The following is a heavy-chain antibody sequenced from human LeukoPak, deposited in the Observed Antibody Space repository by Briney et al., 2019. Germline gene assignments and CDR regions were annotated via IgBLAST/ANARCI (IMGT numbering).Heavy chain of an antibody. V-gene: IGHV3-30*18. CDR3: AKDPGQSFDY. CDR1: GFTLSSYG. J-gene: IGHJ4*02. D-gene: IGHD3-10*01. CDR2: ISYDGSNK. Sequence: GGSLRLSCAASGFTLSSYGMHWVRQAPGKGLEWVAVISYDGSNKYYADSVKGRFTISRDNSKNTLYLQMNSLRAEDTAVYYCAKDPGQSFDYWGQGTLVTVSS.